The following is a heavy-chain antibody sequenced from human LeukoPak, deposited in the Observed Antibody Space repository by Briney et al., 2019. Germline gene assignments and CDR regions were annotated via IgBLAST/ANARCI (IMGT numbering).Heavy chain of an antibody. Sequence: GGSLRLSCAASGFTFSSYAMSWVRQAPGKELEWVSAISGSGGSTYYADSVKGRFTISRDNSKNTLYLQMNSLRAEDTAVYYCAKDRYYDSSGSRTPFDYWGQGTLVTVSS. CDR2: ISGSGGST. V-gene: IGHV3-23*01. J-gene: IGHJ4*02. CDR3: AKDRYYDSSGSRTPFDY. D-gene: IGHD3-22*01. CDR1: GFTFSSYA.